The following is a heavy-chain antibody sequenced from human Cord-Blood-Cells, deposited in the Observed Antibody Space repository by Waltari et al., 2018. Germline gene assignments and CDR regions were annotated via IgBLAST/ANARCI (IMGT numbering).Heavy chain of an antibody. J-gene: IGHJ4*02. V-gene: IGHV1-2*02. CDR1: GYTFTGYY. CDR3: ASDRPPCSSTSCYLSPHFDY. Sequence: QVQLVQSGAEVTKPGASVKVSCKASGYTFTGYYMHWVRQSPGQGLEWKGWINPHSEGRDYAQKVQGGVSMTREPSISTAYMARSRLRSDDTAVDYCASDRPPCSSTSCYLSPHFDYWGQGTLVTVSS. CDR2: INPHSEGR. D-gene: IGHD2-2*01.